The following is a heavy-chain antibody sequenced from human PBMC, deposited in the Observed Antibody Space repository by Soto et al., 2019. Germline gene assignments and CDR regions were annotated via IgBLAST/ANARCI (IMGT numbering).Heavy chain of an antibody. D-gene: IGHD6-13*01. V-gene: IGHV4-39*01. CDR1: GGSISSSSYY. J-gene: IGHJ5*02. Sequence: PSETLSLTCTVSGGSISSSSYYWGWIRQPPGKGLEWIGSIYYSGSTYYNPSLKSRVTISVDTSKNQFSLKLSSVTAADTAVYYCSRRWQLVPGRYNCFDPWGQGTLVTVSS. CDR3: SRRWQLVPGRYNCFDP. CDR2: IYYSGST.